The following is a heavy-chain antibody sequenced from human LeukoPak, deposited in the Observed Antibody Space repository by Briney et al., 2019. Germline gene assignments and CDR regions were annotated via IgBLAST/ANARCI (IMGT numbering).Heavy chain of an antibody. D-gene: IGHD6-19*01. V-gene: IGHV3-7*01. Sequence: GGSLRLSCAASGFTFSSYWMSWVRQAPGKGLEWVANIKQDGSEKYYVDSVKGRFTISRDNAKNSLYLQMNSLRAEDTAVHYCAREGGSSGWYDAFHIWGQGTMVTVSS. CDR1: GFTFSSYW. CDR2: IKQDGSEK. J-gene: IGHJ3*02. CDR3: AREGGSSGWYDAFHI.